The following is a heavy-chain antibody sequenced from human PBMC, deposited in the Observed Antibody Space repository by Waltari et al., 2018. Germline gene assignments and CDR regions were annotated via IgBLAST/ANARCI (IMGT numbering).Heavy chain of an antibody. D-gene: IGHD6-6*01. Sequence: EVQLVEFGGGLVKPGGSLRLSCSAYGFTFTDGRMSWARQAPGKGLEWVARIKSKRSGGTTDYAEAVKGRFTISRDDSKSTLYLEMNSLKTEDTAVYYCTTDGGIGPRPIFDSWGRGTLVTVSS. V-gene: IGHV3-15*01. CDR3: TTDGGIGPRPIFDS. CDR1: GFTFTDGR. CDR2: IKSKRSGGTT. J-gene: IGHJ4*02.